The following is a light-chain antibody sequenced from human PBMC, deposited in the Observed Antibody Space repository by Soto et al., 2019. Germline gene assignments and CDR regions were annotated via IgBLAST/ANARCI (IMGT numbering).Light chain of an antibody. CDR1: SSDVGAYNF. Sequence: QSALTQHASVSGSPGQSITISCTGSSSDVGAYNFVSWYQQHPGKAPKLIFYEVSNRPPGLSDRFSGSKSGTTASLTISGLQAEDEADYFCSSYTTNKTLLFGGGTK. J-gene: IGLJ2*01. CDR3: SSYTTNKTLL. V-gene: IGLV2-14*01. CDR2: EVS.